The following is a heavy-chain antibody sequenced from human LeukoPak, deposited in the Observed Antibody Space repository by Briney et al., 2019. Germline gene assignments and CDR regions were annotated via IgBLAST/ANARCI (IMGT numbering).Heavy chain of an antibody. CDR3: ARDRITMVRGVMILYGMDV. J-gene: IGHJ6*02. CDR1: GFTFSSYG. V-gene: IGHV3-33*01. D-gene: IGHD3-10*01. Sequence: PGRSLRLYCAASGFTFSSYGMHWVRQAPGKGLEWVAVIWYDGSNKYYADSVKGRFTISRDNSKNTLYLQMNSLRAEDTAVYYCARDRITMVRGVMILYGMDVWGQGTTVTVSS. CDR2: IWYDGSNK.